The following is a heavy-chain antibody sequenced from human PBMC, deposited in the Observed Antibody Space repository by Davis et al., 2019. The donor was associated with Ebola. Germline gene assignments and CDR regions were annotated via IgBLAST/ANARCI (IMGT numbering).Heavy chain of an antibody. D-gene: IGHD2-2*03. CDR1: GGSFSGYY. CDR2: ISHSGHT. V-gene: IGHV4-34*01. J-gene: IGHJ6*04. CDR3: ASHLSGYCSSTSCSPSDYYYGMDV. Sequence: MPSETLSLTCAVYGGSFSGYYWSWIRQPPGKGLEWIGDISHSGHTYYNPSLRSRLTISVDTSKNHFSLKLSSVTAADTAVYYCASHLSGYCSSTSCSPSDYYYGMDVWGKGTTVTVSS.